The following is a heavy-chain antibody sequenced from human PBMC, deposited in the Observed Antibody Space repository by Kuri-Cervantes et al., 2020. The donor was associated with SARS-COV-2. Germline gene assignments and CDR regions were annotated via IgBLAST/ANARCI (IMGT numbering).Heavy chain of an antibody. V-gene: IGHV4-61*02. CDR3: ARGRGYHDSSGYYFDY. CDR2: IYSSGNT. D-gene: IGHD3-22*01. Sequence: SETLSLTCTVSGGSISGDTYYCGWVRPPAGKGLEWCGRIYSSGNTNYTPSLKRLVTISEDTSKNQFSLKLTSVTAADTAVYFCARGRGYHDSSGYYFDYWGQGTLVTVSS. J-gene: IGHJ4*02. CDR1: GGSISGDTYY.